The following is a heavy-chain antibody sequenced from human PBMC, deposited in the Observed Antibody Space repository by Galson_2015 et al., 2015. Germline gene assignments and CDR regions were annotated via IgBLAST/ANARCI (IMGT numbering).Heavy chain of an antibody. CDR2: IKSKADGGAT. Sequence: SLRLSCAASGLTFSNAWMSWVRQAPGKGLEWVGRIKSKADGGATAYGAPVKGRFTISRDDSKSTLYLQMNSLKTEDTAVYFCATERLTFTTIVVVSFDYWGQGNLVTVSS. V-gene: IGHV3-15*01. J-gene: IGHJ4*02. D-gene: IGHD3-22*01. CDR1: GLTFSNAW. CDR3: ATERLTFTTIVVVSFDY.